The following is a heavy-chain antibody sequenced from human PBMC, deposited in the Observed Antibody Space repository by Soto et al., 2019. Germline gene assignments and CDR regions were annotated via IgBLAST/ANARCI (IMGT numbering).Heavy chain of an antibody. Sequence: QVQLVQSGAEVKKPGSSVKVSCKASGDTFSSYAISWVRQAPGQGLEWMGGIIPIFGTANYAQKFQGRVTITADESTITAYMELSSLRSEDTAVYYCARDGSGYRSRDSPMHLWAHGTSFTVSS. CDR3: ARDGSGYRSRDSPMHL. CDR1: GDTFSSYA. V-gene: IGHV1-69*01. CDR2: IIPIFGTA. J-gene: IGHJ6*02. D-gene: IGHD3-22*01.